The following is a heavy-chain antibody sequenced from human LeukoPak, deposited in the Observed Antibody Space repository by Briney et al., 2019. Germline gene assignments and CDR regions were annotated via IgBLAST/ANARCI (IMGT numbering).Heavy chain of an antibody. Sequence: GGSLRLSCAASGFTFSSYSMNWDRQAPGKGLEWVSSISSSSSYIYYADSVKGRFTISRDNAKNSLYLQMNSLRAEDTAVYYCARLPAYCSSTSCYYDYWGQGTLVTVSS. CDR3: ARLPAYCSSTSCYYDY. V-gene: IGHV3-21*01. CDR2: ISSSSSYI. CDR1: GFTFSSYS. D-gene: IGHD2-2*01. J-gene: IGHJ4*02.